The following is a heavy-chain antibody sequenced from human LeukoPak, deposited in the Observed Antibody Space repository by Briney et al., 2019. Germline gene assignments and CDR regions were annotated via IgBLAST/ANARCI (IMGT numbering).Heavy chain of an antibody. CDR3: ASAGVQLWIDY. D-gene: IGHD5-18*01. J-gene: IGHJ4*02. V-gene: IGHV4-59*01. CDR2: IYYSGST. Sequence: PSETLSLACTVSGGSISSYYWSWIRQPPGKGLEWIGYIYYSGSTNYNPSLKSRVTISVDTSKNQFSLKLSSVTAADTAVYYCASAGVQLWIDYWGQGTLVTVSS. CDR1: GGSISSYY.